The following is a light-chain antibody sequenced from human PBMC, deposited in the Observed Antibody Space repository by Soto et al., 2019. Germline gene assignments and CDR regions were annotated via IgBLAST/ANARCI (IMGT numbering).Light chain of an antibody. V-gene: IGLV2-14*01. CDR3: SSYTRSSTLAV. J-gene: IGLJ2*01. Sequence: QSALTQPASVSGSPGQSITISCTGTSNDVGGYNYVSWYQQHPGKVHKLMIYEVNNRPLGVSNRFSGSKSGNTASLTISGLQAEDEADYYCSSYTRSSTLAVFGGGTKLPVL. CDR1: SNDVGGYNY. CDR2: EVN.